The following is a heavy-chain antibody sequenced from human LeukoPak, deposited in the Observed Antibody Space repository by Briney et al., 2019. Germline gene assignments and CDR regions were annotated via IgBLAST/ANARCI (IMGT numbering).Heavy chain of an antibody. J-gene: IGHJ4*02. CDR2: IIPIFGTA. CDR3: ARTLLNTAIMERFDY. Sequence: VKVACKASGGTFSSYAISWVRQAPGQGLEWMGGIIPIFGTANYAQKFQGRVTITADKSTSTAYMELSSLRSEDTAVYYCARTLLNTAIMERFDYWGQGTLVTVSS. V-gene: IGHV1-69*13. CDR1: GGTFSSYA. D-gene: IGHD5-18*01.